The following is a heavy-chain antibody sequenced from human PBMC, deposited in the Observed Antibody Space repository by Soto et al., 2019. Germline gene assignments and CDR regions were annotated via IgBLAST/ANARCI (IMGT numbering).Heavy chain of an antibody. CDR2: INPNSGGT. J-gene: IGHJ6*02. Sequence: ASVKVSCKASGYTFTGYYMHWVRQAPVQGLEWMGWINPNSGGTNYAQKFQGRVTMTRDTSISTAYMELSRLRSDDTAVYYCARDPVLRFWEWSQYGMDVWGQGTTATVS. V-gene: IGHV1-2*02. CDR3: ARDPVLRFWEWSQYGMDV. CDR1: GYTFTGYY. D-gene: IGHD3-3*01.